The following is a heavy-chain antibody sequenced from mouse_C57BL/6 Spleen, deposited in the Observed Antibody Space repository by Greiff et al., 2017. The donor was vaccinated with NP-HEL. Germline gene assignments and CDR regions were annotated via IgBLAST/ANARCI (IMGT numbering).Heavy chain of an antibody. CDR1: GYTFTSYW. J-gene: IGHJ3*01. CDR2: IDPSDSYT. Sequence: QVQLQQPGAELVRPGTSVKLSCKASGYTFTSYWMHWVKQRPGQGLEWIGVIDPSDSYTNYNQKFKGKATLTVDTSSSTAYMQLSSLTSEDSAVYYCARHGSRAWFAYWGQGTLVTVSA. V-gene: IGHV1-59*01. D-gene: IGHD1-1*01. CDR3: ARHGSRAWFAY.